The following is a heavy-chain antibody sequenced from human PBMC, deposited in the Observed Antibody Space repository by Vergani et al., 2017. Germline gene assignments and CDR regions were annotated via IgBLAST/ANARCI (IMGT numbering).Heavy chain of an antibody. CDR1: GGSISSSSYY. Sequence: QLQLQESGPGLVKPSETLSLTCTVSGGSISSSSYYWGWIRQPPGKGLEWIGSIYYSGSTYYNPSLKSRVTISVDTSKNQFSLKLSSVTAADTAVYYCAREIQWLVLFDYWGQGTLVTVSS. CDR3: AREIQWLVLFDY. D-gene: IGHD6-19*01. J-gene: IGHJ4*02. CDR2: IYYSGST. V-gene: IGHV4-39*01.